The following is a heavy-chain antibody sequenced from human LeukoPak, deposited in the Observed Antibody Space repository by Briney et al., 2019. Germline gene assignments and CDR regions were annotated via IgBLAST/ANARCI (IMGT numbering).Heavy chain of an antibody. J-gene: IGHJ5*01. CDR1: GYTFTSSD. CDR2: INPNSGNT. V-gene: IGHV1-8*01. CDR3: LTNNYIA. D-gene: IGHD3-10*01. Sequence: VASVKVSCKASGYTFTSSDIKWVRQATGQGLEWMGWINPNSGNTGYAQNFQGRITITRDTSTPTAYIETISPTSQDTARYYCLTNNYIAWG.